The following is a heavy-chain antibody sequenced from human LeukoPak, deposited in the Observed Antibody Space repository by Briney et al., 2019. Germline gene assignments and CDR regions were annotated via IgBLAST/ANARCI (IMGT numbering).Heavy chain of an antibody. CDR2: IYNNGIN. CDR1: GGSISTYY. CDR3: AKFRLPGIGLRDWFFDL. D-gene: IGHD3-10*01. J-gene: IGHJ2*01. Sequence: SETLSLTCTVSGGSISTYYWSWIRQPPGKGLEWIGYIYNNGINNYNPSLRSRVTISIDTSKNQLSLKLNSVTAADTAVYYCAKFRLPGIGLRDWFFDLWGRGALVTVS. V-gene: IGHV4-59*08.